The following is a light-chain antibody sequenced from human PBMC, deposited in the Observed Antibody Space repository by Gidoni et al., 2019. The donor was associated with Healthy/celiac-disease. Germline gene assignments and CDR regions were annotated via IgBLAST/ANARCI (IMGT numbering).Light chain of an antibody. CDR2: GAS. CDR1: QSVSSSY. CDR3: QQYGSSPPLT. V-gene: IGKV3-20*01. J-gene: IGKJ4*01. Sequence: EIVLTQSPGTLSLSPGERATLSCRASQSVSSSYLAWYQQKPGPAPRLLIYGASSRATGIPDRFSGSVSGTDFTLTISRLEPEDFAVYYCQQYGSSPPLTFGGGTKVEIK.